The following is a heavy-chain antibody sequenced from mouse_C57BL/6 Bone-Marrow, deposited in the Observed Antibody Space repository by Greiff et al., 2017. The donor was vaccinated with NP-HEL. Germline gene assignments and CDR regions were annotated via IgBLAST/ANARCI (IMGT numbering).Heavy chain of an antibody. D-gene: IGHD1-1*01. Sequence: EVKLLESGGGLVQPGGSLKLSCAASGIDFSRYWMSWVRRAPGKGLEWIGEINPDSSTINYAPSLKDKFIISRDNAKNTLYLQMSKVRSEDTALYYCARRTTVVADWYFDVWGTGTTVTVSS. CDR1: GIDFSRYW. CDR2: INPDSSTI. J-gene: IGHJ1*03. V-gene: IGHV4-1*01. CDR3: ARRTTVVADWYFDV.